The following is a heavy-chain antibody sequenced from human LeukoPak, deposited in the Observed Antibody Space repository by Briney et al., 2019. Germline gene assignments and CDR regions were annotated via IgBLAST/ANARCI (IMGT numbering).Heavy chain of an antibody. CDR2: INPNSGGT. CDR3: ARDMTAVWAIVPADELDY. D-gene: IGHD2-2*01. V-gene: IGHV1-2*02. CDR1: GYTFTGYY. Sequence: ASVKVSCKASGYTFTGYYMHWVRQAPGQGLEWMGWINPNSGGTNYAQKFQGRVTMTRDTSIGTAYMGLSRLRSDDTAVYYCARDMTAVWAIVPADELDYWGQGTLVTVSS. J-gene: IGHJ4*02.